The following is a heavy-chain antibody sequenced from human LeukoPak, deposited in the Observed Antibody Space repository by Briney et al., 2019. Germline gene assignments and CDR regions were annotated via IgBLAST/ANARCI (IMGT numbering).Heavy chain of an antibody. CDR3: ARKRFYYDSSGYWGSHYYYYMDV. Sequence: PSETLSLTCAVYGGSFSGYYWSWMRQPPGKGLEWIGEINHSGSTNYNPSLKSRVTISVDTSKNQFSLKLSSVTAADTAVYYCARKRFYYDSSGYWGSHYYYYMDVWGKGTTVTISS. V-gene: IGHV4-34*01. J-gene: IGHJ6*03. CDR1: GGSFSGYY. CDR2: INHSGST. D-gene: IGHD3-22*01.